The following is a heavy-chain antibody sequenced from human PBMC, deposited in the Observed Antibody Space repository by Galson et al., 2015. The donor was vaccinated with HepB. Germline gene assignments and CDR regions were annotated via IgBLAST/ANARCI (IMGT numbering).Heavy chain of an antibody. D-gene: IGHD3-10*01. CDR1: GITFKDYY. J-gene: IGHJ5*02. CDR2: IGSSGDYT. Sequence: SLRLSCAASGITFKDYYMSWMRQAPGKGLEWVSRIGSSGDYTTYADSVKGRFTFSRDNAKKSLYLQMNNLRAEDTAVYYCARDYYGSGSCWRFDPWGQGTLVTVSS. V-gene: IGHV3-11*06. CDR3: ARDYYGSGSCWRFDP.